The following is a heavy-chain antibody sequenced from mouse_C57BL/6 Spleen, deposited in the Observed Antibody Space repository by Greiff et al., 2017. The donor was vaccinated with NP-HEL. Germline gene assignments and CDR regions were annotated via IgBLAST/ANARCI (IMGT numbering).Heavy chain of an antibody. Sequence: EVQLQESGAELVRPGASVKLSCTASGFNIKDDYMHWVKQRPEQGLEWIGWIDPENGDTEYASKFQGKATITADTSSNTAYLQLSSLTSADTAVYYCTRLTGDWYFDVWGTGTTVTVSS. CDR2: IDPENGDT. CDR1: GFNIKDDY. J-gene: IGHJ1*03. CDR3: TRLTGDWYFDV. D-gene: IGHD4-1*01. V-gene: IGHV14-4*01.